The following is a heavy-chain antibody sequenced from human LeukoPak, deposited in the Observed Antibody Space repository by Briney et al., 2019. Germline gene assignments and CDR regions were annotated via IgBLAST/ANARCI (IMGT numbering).Heavy chain of an antibody. J-gene: IGHJ5*02. Sequence: SETLSLTCTVSGGSISSGDYYWSWIRQPPGKGLEWIGYIYYSGSTYYNPSLKSRVTISVDTSKNQFSLKLSSVTAADTAVYYCARDHSYFRWFDPWGQGTLVTVSS. D-gene: IGHD3-10*01. CDR2: IYYSGST. V-gene: IGHV4-30-4*01. CDR3: ARDHSYFRWFDP. CDR1: GGSISSGDYY.